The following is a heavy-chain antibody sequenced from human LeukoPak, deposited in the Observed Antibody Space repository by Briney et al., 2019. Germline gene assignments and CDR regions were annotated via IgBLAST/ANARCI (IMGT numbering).Heavy chain of an antibody. CDR3: VKASHIWFGEGGNDY. Sequence: GGSLRLSCSASGFTLSSYAMHWVRQAPGKGLEYVSAISSNGGSTYYADSVKGRFTISRDNSKNTLYLQMSSLRAEDTAVYYCVKASHIWFGEGGNDYWGQGTLVTVSS. J-gene: IGHJ4*02. CDR1: GFTLSSYA. D-gene: IGHD3-10*01. CDR2: ISSNGGST. V-gene: IGHV3-64D*09.